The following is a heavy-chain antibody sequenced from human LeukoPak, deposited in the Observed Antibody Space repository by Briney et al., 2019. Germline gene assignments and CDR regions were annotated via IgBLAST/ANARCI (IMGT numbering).Heavy chain of an antibody. CDR2: IYTSGST. J-gene: IGHJ4*02. D-gene: IGHD3-22*01. CDR1: GGSISSGSYY. Sequence: PSETLSLTCTVSGGSISSGSYYWSWIRQPAGKGLKWIGRIYTSGSTNYNPSLKSRVTISVDTSKNQFSLRLSSVTAADTAVYYCARGRDSRGYQFMGFDSWGQGTLVTVSS. V-gene: IGHV4-61*02. CDR3: ARGRDSRGYQFMGFDS.